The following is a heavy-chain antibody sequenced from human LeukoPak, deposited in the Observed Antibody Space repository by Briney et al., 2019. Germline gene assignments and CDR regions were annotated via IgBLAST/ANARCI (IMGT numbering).Heavy chain of an antibody. CDR3: ARYVVYGSGKYYFDY. J-gene: IGHJ4*02. Sequence: PSETLSLTCTVSGGSVSSTTYFWGWIRQPPGKGLEWIASINYSGSTYYNPSLKSRVTISVDTSENQFSLKLSSRTAADTAVYYCARYVVYGSGKYYFDYWGQGTLVTVSS. CDR2: INYSGST. V-gene: IGHV4-39*01. D-gene: IGHD3-10*01. CDR1: GGSVSSTTYF.